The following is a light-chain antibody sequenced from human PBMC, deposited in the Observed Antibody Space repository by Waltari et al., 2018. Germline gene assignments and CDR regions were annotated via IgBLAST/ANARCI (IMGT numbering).Light chain of an antibody. J-gene: IGKJ1*01. CDR1: QSISSW. Sequence: DIQMTQSPSTLSASVGDRVTITCRASQSISSWLAWYQQKPGKAPKLLIYYASSLESGVPSRFSGSGSGTEFTLTISSLQPDDFATYYCQQYNSYSRTFGQGTKVESK. CDR2: YAS. V-gene: IGKV1-5*01. CDR3: QQYNSYSRT.